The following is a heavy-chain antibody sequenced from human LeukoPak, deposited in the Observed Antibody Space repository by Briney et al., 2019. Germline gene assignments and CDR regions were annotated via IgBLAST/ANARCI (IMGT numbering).Heavy chain of an antibody. V-gene: IGHV4-34*01. Sequence: SETLSLTCAVYGGSFSGYYWSWIRQPPGKGLEWIGSIYYSGSTYYNPSLKSRVTISVDTSKNQFSLKLSSVTAADTAVYYCASAVAGPYYFDYWGQGTLVTVSS. J-gene: IGHJ4*02. D-gene: IGHD6-19*01. CDR3: ASAVAGPYYFDY. CDR1: GGSFSGYY. CDR2: IYYSGST.